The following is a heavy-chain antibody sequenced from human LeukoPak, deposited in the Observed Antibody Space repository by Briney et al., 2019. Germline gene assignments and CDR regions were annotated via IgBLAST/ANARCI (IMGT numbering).Heavy chain of an antibody. D-gene: IGHD1-1*01. CDR1: GFIFSNAW. CDR2: VRTTAEGETT. CDR3: TAGLGKTNDVP. Sequence: GGSLRLFCEGSGFIFSNAWMSWISQGPGKGLEWVGRVRTTAEGETTDYAAPVRGRFTISRDDSKSTVYLQMNSLETEDTAISSCTAGLGKTNDVPWGQGTLVTASS. V-gene: IGHV3-15*01. J-gene: IGHJ5*02.